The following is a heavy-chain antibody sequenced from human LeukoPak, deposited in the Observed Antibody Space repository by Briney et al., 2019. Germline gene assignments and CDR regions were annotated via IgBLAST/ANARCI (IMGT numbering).Heavy chain of an antibody. CDR1: GYTFTGYY. J-gene: IGHJ5*02. V-gene: IGHV1-2*06. Sequence: ASEKVSCKASGYTFTGYYIHWVRQAPGQGLEWMGRINPNNGATNYAQKFQGRVTVTRDTSISIVYMELRRLRSDDTAVYYCARDLKYQLLLGWFDPWGQGSLVTVSS. CDR2: INPNNGAT. CDR3: ARDLKYQLLLGWFDP. D-gene: IGHD2-21*01.